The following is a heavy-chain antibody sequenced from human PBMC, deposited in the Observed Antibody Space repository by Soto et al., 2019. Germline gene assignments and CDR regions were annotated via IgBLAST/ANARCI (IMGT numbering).Heavy chain of an antibody. Sequence: QVQLVQSGAEVKKPGSSVKVSCKASGGTFSSYAISWVRQAPGQGLEWMGGIIPIFGTANYAQKFQGRVRITEDESTSTAYMELSSLRCKDTAVYYCARPQGGGGAFDIWGQGTMVTVSS. V-gene: IGHV1-69*01. CDR1: GGTFSSYA. J-gene: IGHJ3*02. CDR2: IIPIFGTA. D-gene: IGHD1-26*01. CDR3: ARPQGGGGAFDI.